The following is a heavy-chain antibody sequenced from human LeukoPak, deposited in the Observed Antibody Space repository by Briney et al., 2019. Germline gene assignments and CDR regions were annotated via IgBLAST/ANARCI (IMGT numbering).Heavy chain of an antibody. D-gene: IGHD6-13*01. CDR3: ARDPRIDYSSSWYYFDS. J-gene: IGHJ4*02. V-gene: IGHV1-2*02. Sequence: GASVKVSCKTSGYSFNGYAINWVRQAPGRGLEWMGWINPNSGGTNYAQKFQGRVTMTRATSISTAYVELTRLRSDDTAVYYCARDPRIDYSSSWYYFDSWGQGTLVTVSS. CDR2: INPNSGGT. CDR1: GYSFNGYA.